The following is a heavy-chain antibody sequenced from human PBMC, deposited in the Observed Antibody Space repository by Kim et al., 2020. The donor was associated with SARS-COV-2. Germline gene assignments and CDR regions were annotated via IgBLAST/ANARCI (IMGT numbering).Heavy chain of an antibody. J-gene: IGHJ3*02. D-gene: IGHD3-9*01. V-gene: IGHV4-31*02. CDR3: ARELRYYDILTGSKDAFDI. Sequence: RVTISVDTSKNQFSLKLSSVTDADTAVYYCARELRYYDILTGSKDAFDIWGQGTMVTVSS.